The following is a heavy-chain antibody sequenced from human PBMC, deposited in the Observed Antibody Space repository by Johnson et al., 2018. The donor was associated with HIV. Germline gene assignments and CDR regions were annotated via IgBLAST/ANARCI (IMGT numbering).Heavy chain of an antibody. D-gene: IGHD5-12*01. CDR1: GFTFSSFG. J-gene: IGHJ3*02. V-gene: IGHV3-30*18. Sequence: VQLVESGGGVVQPGRSLRLSCAASGFTFSSFGMHWVRQAPGKGLEWVAVVSDHGRTTYFADSVKGRFTISRDNSKNTLYLQMNNLRPEDTALYYCAKEGSGSPWAVDIWGQGTMVTVSS. CDR3: AKEGSGSPWAVDI. CDR2: VSDHGRTT.